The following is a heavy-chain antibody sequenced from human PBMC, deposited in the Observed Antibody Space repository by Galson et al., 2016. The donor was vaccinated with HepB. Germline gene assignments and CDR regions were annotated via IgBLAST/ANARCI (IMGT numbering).Heavy chain of an antibody. CDR3: ARDGGNHNFYY. CDR2: IMKEGSML. J-gene: IGHJ4*02. CDR1: GFRFNFGDSY. D-gene: IGHD3-16*01. Sequence: SLRLSCAGSGFRFNFGDSYFHWVRQAPGKGLVWVSRIMKEGSMLSYADSVKGRFTISRDNAKNTVYLQMNSLRAEDTAIYYCARDGGNHNFYYWGQGTLVTVSS. V-gene: IGHV3-74*01.